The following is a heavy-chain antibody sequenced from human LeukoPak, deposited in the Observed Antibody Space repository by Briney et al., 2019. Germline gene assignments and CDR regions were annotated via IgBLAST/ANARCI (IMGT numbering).Heavy chain of an antibody. V-gene: IGHV3-7*01. D-gene: IGHD4/OR15-4a*01. CDR2: IRGDAGDK. J-gene: IGHJ4*02. Sequence: GGSLRLSCAASGFTFSRYWMAWVRQAPGKGLEWVANIRGDAGDKGYADSVRDRFTISRDNGKNSLYLQMNSQTAEDTAVYYCARDVHGALDFWGQGTLVVVSS. CDR3: ARDVHGALDF. CDR1: GFTFSRYW.